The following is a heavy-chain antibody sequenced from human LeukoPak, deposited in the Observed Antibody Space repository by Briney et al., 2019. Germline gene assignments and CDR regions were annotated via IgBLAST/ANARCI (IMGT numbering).Heavy chain of an antibody. CDR1: GFTFSNAW. D-gene: IGHD6-13*01. CDR2: IKSKTDGGTT. J-gene: IGHJ3*02. V-gene: IGHV3-15*01. Sequence: GGSLRLSCAASGFTFSNAWMSWVRQAPGKGLEWVGRIKSKTDGGTTDYAAPVKGRFTISRDDSKNTLYLQMNSLKTEDTAEYYCTTDPISSSRWNDIWGQGTMVTVSS. CDR3: TTDPISSSRWNDI.